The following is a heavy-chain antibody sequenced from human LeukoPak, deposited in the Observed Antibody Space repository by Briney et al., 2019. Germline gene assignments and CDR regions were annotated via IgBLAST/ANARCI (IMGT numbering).Heavy chain of an antibody. CDR1: GFTFSNYA. Sequence: GGSPRLSCAASGFTFSNYAMHWVRQTPGKGLEFVSVISGDGGSTHYVNSVKGRFTISRDNSKSTLFLQMGSLRPEDMAVYYCARVGYDSSGYRLYYFDYWGQGTLVTVSS. CDR3: ARVGYDSSGYRLYYFDY. J-gene: IGHJ4*02. CDR2: ISGDGGST. V-gene: IGHV3-64*01. D-gene: IGHD3-22*01.